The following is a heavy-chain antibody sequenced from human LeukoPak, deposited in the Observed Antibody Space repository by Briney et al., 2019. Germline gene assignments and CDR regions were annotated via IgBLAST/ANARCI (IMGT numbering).Heavy chain of an antibody. J-gene: IGHJ3*02. V-gene: IGHV1-46*01. CDR1: GYTFTSYY. CDR3: ARGNTALDAFDI. CDR2: INPSGGST. Sequence: ASVNVSCKASGYTFTSYYMHWERQAPGQGLEWMGIINPSGGSTSYAQKFQGRVTMTRDTSTSTVYMELSSLRSEDTAVYYCARGNTALDAFDIWGQGTMVTVSS. D-gene: IGHD1/OR15-1a*01.